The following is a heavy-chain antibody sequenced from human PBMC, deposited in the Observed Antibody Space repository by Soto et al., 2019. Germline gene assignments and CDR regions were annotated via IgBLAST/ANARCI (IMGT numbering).Heavy chain of an antibody. CDR2: IRYDGSNT. Sequence: QVQLVESGGGVVQPVGARRLSCAASGIIFPRFVMHWVRQAPGKGLAWVAVIRYDGSNTYYADSVQGRFTISRDNSKNTVYLQMSSLRAEDTAVYYCARDGVGETVFFGYFDYWGQGALVTVSS. J-gene: IGHJ4*02. CDR1: GIIFPRFV. CDR3: ARDGVGETVFFGYFDY. V-gene: IGHV3-33*01. D-gene: IGHD1-26*01.